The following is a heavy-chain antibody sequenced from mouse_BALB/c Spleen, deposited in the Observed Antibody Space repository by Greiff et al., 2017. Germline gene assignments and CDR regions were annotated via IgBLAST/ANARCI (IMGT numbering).Heavy chain of an antibody. V-gene: IGHV1S126*01. Sequence: QVQLQQSGPQLVRPGASVKISCKASGYSFTSYWMHWVKQRPGQGLEWIGMIDPSDSETRLNQKFKDKATLTVDKSSSTAYMQLSSPTSEDSAVYYCARRGITTGSWFAYWGQGTLVTVSA. CDR2: IDPSDSET. CDR1: GYSFTSYW. D-gene: IGHD2-4*01. CDR3: ARRGITTGSWFAY. J-gene: IGHJ3*01.